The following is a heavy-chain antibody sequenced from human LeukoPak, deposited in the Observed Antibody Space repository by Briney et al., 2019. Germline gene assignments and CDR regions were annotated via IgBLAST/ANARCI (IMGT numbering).Heavy chain of an antibody. J-gene: IGHJ6*02. D-gene: IGHD3-3*01. CDR2: IYYSGST. CDR1: GGSISSYY. CDR3: ARGYYDFWSGYPYYYYGVDV. Sequence: SETLSLTCTVSGGSISSYYWSWIRQPPGKGLEWIGYIYYSGSTNYNPSLKSRVTISVDTSKNQFSLKLSSVTAADTAVYYCARGYYDFWSGYPYYYYGVDVWGQGTTVTVSS. V-gene: IGHV4-59*01.